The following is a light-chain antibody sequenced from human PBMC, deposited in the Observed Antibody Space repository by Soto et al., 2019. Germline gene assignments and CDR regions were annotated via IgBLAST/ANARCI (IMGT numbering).Light chain of an antibody. V-gene: IGKV1-39*01. J-gene: IGKJ4*01. Sequence: DIQMTQSPSSLSASVGDRVTITCRASQSISSYLNWYQQRPGKAPNLLIFAASSLQSGDPSRFSGSGSGTDFTLTISSLQPEDVATYFCQQSYNSPPLTFGGGTKVEIK. CDR2: AAS. CDR1: QSISSY. CDR3: QQSYNSPPLT.